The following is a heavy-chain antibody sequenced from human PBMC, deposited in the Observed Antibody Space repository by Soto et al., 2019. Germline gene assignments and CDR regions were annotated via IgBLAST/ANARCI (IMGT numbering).Heavy chain of an antibody. Sequence: EVQLLESGGGLVQPGGSLRLSCAASGFTFSSYAMSWVRQAPGKGLEWVSAISGSGGSTYYADSVKGRFTISRDNCKSRVYLGGNRVKAEDTAVYYCAKDLWRYYYDSSGYYPPLFFDYWGQGTLVTVSS. CDR2: ISGSGGST. V-gene: IGHV3-23*01. D-gene: IGHD3-22*01. CDR3: AKDLWRYYYDSSGYYPPLFFDY. CDR1: GFTFSSYA. J-gene: IGHJ4*02.